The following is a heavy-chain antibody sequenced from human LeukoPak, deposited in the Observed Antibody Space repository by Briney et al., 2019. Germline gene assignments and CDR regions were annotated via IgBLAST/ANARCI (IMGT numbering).Heavy chain of an antibody. J-gene: IGHJ6*02. CDR3: AREEICAGGTYCGGDCYSCYYGMDV. V-gene: IGHV3-48*03. Sequence: PGGSLRLSCAASGFTFSSYEMNWVRQAPGKGLEWVSYISSSGSTIYYADSVKGRFTISRDNAKNSLYLRMNSLRAEDTAVYYCAREEICAGGTYCGGDCYSCYYGMDVWGQGTTVTVSS. CDR1: GFTFSSYE. D-gene: IGHD2-21*02. CDR2: ISSSGSTI.